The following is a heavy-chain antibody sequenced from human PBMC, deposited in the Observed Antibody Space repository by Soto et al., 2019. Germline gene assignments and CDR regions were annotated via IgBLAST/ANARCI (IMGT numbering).Heavy chain of an antibody. D-gene: IGHD6-19*01. CDR3: ARTSLGAVAGTTIDY. V-gene: IGHV1-18*01. CDR2: ISAYNGNT. J-gene: IGHJ4*02. Sequence: ASVKVSCKASGYTFTSYGISWVRQAPGQGLEWMGWISAYNGNTNYAQKLQGRVTMTTDTSTSTAYMELRSLRSDDTAVYYCARTSLGAVAGTTIDYWGQGPLVTVSS. CDR1: GYTFTSYG.